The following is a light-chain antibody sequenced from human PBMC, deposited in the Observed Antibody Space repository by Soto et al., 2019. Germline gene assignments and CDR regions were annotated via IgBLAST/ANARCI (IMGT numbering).Light chain of an antibody. Sequence: QSALTQPRSVSESPGQSVTLSCTGTSGDVGAYNFVSWYQQHPGKAPKLIIYDVSKRPSGVPDRFSGSKSGNTASLTISGLQAEDEADYYCCSYAGSQTWVFGGGTK. CDR1: SGDVGAYNF. CDR2: DVS. CDR3: CSYAGSQTWV. J-gene: IGLJ3*02. V-gene: IGLV2-11*01.